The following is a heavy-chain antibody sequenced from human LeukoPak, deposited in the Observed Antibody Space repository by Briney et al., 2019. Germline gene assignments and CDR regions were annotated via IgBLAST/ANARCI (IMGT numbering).Heavy chain of an antibody. V-gene: IGHV3-30*03. D-gene: IGHD3-10*01. CDR3: ASLPLGSSLAFDI. J-gene: IGHJ3*02. CDR2: ISYDGSNK. CDR1: GFTFSSYG. Sequence: PGGSLRLSCAASGFTFSSYGMHWVRQAPGKGLEWVAVISYDGSNKYYADSVKGRFTISRDNSKNTLYLRMNSLRAEDTAVYYCASLPLGSSLAFDIWGQGTMVTVSS.